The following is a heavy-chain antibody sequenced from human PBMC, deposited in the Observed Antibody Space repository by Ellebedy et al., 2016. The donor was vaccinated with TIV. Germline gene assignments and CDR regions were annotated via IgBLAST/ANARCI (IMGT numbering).Heavy chain of an antibody. V-gene: IGHV4-59*12. Sequence: SETLSLTXTVSGDSISSYYWSWIRQPPGKGLEWIGYIYYSGSTNYNPSLKSRVTISVDTSKNQFSLKLSSVTAADTAVYYCARGDVWGSYRRSKFDYWGQGTLVTVSS. CDR3: ARGDVWGSYRRSKFDY. J-gene: IGHJ4*02. D-gene: IGHD3-16*02. CDR2: IYYSGST. CDR1: GDSISSYY.